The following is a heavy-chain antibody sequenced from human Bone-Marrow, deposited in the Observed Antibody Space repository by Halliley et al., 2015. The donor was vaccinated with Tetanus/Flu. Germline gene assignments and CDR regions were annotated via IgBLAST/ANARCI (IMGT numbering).Heavy chain of an antibody. V-gene: IGHV3-23*01. D-gene: IGHD3-10*01. Sequence: SLRLSCAASGFTFSSYAMSWVRQAPGKGLEWVSGSYDVGSGTFYADSVRGRFTVSRDNSKNMVYLQMNSLGAEDTAVYYCAKGFGSGTFNELDYWGQGTLVTVSS. CDR1: GFTFSSYA. CDR3: AKGFGSGTFNELDY. J-gene: IGHJ4*02. CDR2: SYDVGSGT.